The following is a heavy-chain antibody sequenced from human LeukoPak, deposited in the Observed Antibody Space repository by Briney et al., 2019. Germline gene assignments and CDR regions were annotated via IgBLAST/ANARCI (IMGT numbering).Heavy chain of an antibody. CDR2: ISWNSGSI. CDR3: AKGPYNWTDAGWFDP. V-gene: IGHV3-9*03. Sequence: GGSLRLSCAASGFTFDDYAMHWVRQAPGKGLEWVSGISWNSGSIGYADSVKGRFTISRDNAKNSLYLQMNSLRAEDMALYYCAKGPYNWTDAGWFDPWAREPWSPSPQ. CDR1: GFTFDDYA. J-gene: IGHJ5*02. D-gene: IGHD1-20*01.